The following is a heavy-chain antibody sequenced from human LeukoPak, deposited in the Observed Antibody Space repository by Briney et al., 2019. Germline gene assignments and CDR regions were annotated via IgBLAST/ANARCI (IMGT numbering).Heavy chain of an antibody. CDR2: INHSGST. Sequence: SETLSLTCAVYGGSFSGYYWSWIRQPPGKGLEWIGEINHSGSTNYNPSLKSRVTISVDTSKNQFSLKLSSVTAADTAVYYCASSFSSGWLWYNWFDPWGQGTLVTVSS. D-gene: IGHD6-19*01. CDR3: ASSFSSGWLWYNWFDP. J-gene: IGHJ5*02. CDR1: GGSFSGYY. V-gene: IGHV4-34*01.